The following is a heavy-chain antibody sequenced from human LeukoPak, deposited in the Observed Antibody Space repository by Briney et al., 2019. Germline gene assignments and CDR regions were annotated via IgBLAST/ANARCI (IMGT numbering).Heavy chain of an antibody. CDR3: ARYVVYGSGKYYFDY. CDR2: INYSGST. D-gene: IGHD3-10*01. CDR1: GGSVSSTTYY. Sequence: PSETLSLTCTVSGGSVSSTTYYWSWIRQPPGKGLEWIASINYSGSTYYNPYLKSRVTISLDTSENQFSLKLSSVTAADTAVYYCARYVVYGSGKYYFDYWGQGTLVTVSS. J-gene: IGHJ4*02. V-gene: IGHV4-39*01.